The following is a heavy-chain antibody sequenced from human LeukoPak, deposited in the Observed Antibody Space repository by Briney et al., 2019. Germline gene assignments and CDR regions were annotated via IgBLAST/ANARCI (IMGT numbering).Heavy chain of an antibody. CDR1: GFTFSSYW. D-gene: IGHD2-21*02. V-gene: IGHV3-7*01. J-gene: IGHJ4*02. CDR3: AGEFGGDSDDY. Sequence: GGSLRLSCAASGFTFSSYWMSWVRQAPGKGLEWVANIKQDGSEKYYVASVKGRFTISRDNAKNSLYLQMSSLRAEDTAVYYCAGEFGGDSDDYWGQGTLVTVSS. CDR2: IKQDGSEK.